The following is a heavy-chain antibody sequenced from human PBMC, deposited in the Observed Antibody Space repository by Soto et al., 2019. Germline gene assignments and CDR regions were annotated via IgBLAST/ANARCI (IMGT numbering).Heavy chain of an antibody. CDR2: IYTSGST. D-gene: IGHD5-12*01. J-gene: IGHJ4*02. Sequence: SETLSLTCTVSGGSISSYYWSWIRQPAGKGLEWIGRIYTSGSTNYNPSLNSRVTRLVDTCKNQFSLKLSSVTAADTAVYSWARVEGYSGCDLFDYWGQGTLVTVSS. V-gene: IGHV4-4*07. CDR1: GGSISSYY. CDR3: ARVEGYSGCDLFDY.